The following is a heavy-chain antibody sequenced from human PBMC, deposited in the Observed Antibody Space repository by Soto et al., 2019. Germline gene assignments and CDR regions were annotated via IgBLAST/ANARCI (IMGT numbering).Heavy chain of an antibody. CDR1: GFTFSSYW. V-gene: IGHV3-7*04. Sequence: EVQLVESGGGLVQPGGSLRLSCAASGFTFSSYWMSWVRQAPGKGLEWVANIKQDGSEKYYVDSVKGRFTISRDNAKISLYLKINSLRAEDTAVYYGARYPSIVVVPAAIRAYYYYCGMVVLGQGTTVPVSS. CDR3: ARYPSIVVVPAAIRAYYYYCGMVV. J-gene: IGHJ6*02. D-gene: IGHD2-2*02. CDR2: IKQDGSEK.